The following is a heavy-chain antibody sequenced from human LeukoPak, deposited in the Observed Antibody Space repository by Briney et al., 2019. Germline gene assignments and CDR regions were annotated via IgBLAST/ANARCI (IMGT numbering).Heavy chain of an antibody. CDR1: SGSFIGYY. V-gene: IGHV4-34*01. Sequence: SETLSLTCAVYSGSFIGYYWSWIRQPPGKGLEWIGEINHSGSANYNPSLKSRVTISVDTSKNQFSLKLSSVTAADTAVYYCARARRGGQSRPFDYWGQGTLVTVSS. CDR2: INHSGSA. J-gene: IGHJ4*02. D-gene: IGHD3-10*01. CDR3: ARARRGGQSRPFDY.